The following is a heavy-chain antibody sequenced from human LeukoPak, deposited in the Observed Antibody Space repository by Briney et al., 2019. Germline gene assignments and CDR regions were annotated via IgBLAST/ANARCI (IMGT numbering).Heavy chain of an antibody. Sequence: GGSLRLSCAASGFTFSSYSMNWVRQAPGKGLEWVSSISSSSYIYYADSVKGRFTISRDNAKNSLYLQMNSLRAEDTAVYYCAREWYYYDSSGYYDDYWGQGTLVTVSS. J-gene: IGHJ4*02. CDR1: GFTFSSYS. V-gene: IGHV3-21*01. CDR3: AREWYYYDSSGYYDDY. CDR2: ISSSSYI. D-gene: IGHD3-22*01.